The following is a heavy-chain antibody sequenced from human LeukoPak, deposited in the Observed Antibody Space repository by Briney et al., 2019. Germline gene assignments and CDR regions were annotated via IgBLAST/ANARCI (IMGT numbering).Heavy chain of an antibody. D-gene: IGHD4/OR15-4a*01. J-gene: IGHJ2*01. CDR3: AKEVKSSFQLPDYYFGL. CDR1: GFTFSSYW. CDR2: ISCSGGST. V-gene: IGHV3-23*01. Sequence: GGSLRLSCAASGFTFSSYWMSWVRQAPGKGLEWVSAISCSGGSTYYADSVKGRFTISRDNSKNTLYLQMNSLRAEDTAVYYCAKEVKSSFQLPDYYFGLWGRGTLVSVSS.